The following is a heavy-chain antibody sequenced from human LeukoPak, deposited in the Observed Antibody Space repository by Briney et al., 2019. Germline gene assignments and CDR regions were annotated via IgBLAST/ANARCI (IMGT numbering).Heavy chain of an antibody. V-gene: IGHV3-21*01. CDR2: ISSSSSYI. D-gene: IGHD6-19*01. Sequence: GGSLRLSCAASGFTFSSYSMNWVRQAPGKGLEWVSSISSSSSYIYYADSVKGRFTISRDNAKNSLYLQMNSLRAEDTAVYYCAKDVHSSGWYNLYYYYYGMDVWGQGTTVTVSS. CDR3: AKDVHSSGWYNLYYYYYGMDV. CDR1: GFTFSSYS. J-gene: IGHJ6*02.